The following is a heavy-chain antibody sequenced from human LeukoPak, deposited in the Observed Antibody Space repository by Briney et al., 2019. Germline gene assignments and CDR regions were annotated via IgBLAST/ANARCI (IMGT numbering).Heavy chain of an antibody. V-gene: IGHV3-48*03. CDR2: ISSSGSTI. J-gene: IGHJ6*02. CDR1: AFTFSSYE. D-gene: IGHD4-17*01. CDR3: ARDYGAGMDV. Sequence: GRSLRLSCAPSAFTFSSYEMNWVRQAPGKVLEWVSYISSSGSTIYYADSVKGRFTISRDNSKNSLYLQMTSLRAEDTAVYYCARDYGAGMDVWGQGTTVTVSS.